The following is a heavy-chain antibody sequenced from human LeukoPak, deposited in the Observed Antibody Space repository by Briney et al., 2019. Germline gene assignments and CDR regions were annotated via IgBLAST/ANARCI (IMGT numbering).Heavy chain of an antibody. D-gene: IGHD3-22*01. V-gene: IGHV4-4*02. CDR1: GGSISSSNW. Sequence: SETLSLTCAVSGGSISSSNWWSWVRQPPGKGLEWIGEIYHSGSTNYNPSLKSRVTISVDKSKNQFSLKLSSVTAADTAVYYCASLAYYYDSSGYYLDYWGQGTLVAVSS. J-gene: IGHJ4*02. CDR3: ASLAYYYDSSGYYLDY. CDR2: IYHSGST.